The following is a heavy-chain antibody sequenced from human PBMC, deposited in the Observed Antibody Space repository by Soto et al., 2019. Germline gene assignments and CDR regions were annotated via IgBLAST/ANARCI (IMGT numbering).Heavy chain of an antibody. J-gene: IGHJ4*02. D-gene: IGHD2-2*03. V-gene: IGHV3-23*01. Sequence: EVQLLESGGGLVQPGGSLRLSCAASGFTFSSYAMNWVRQAPGKGLEWVSAISGSGGSTYYADSVKGRFTISRDNSKNTLYLQMNSLRAEDTAVYYCAKVDDLISFFDYWGQGTLVTVSS. CDR3: AKVDDLISFFDY. CDR2: ISGSGGST. CDR1: GFTFSSYA.